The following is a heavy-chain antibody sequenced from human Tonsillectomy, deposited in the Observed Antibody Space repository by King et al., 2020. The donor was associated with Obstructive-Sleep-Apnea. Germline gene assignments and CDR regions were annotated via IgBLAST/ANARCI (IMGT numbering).Heavy chain of an antibody. CDR1: GYSIGSGYC. Sequence: PLQESGPGLVKPSETLSLTCTVSGYSIGSGYCWGWIRQPPGKGLEWIGTICHGGSTFYNPSLKSRVTTSLDSPRNQFSLRLTSVTAADTAVYYCGRVIGFRGYPRGDFDYWGQGILVTVSS. CDR2: ICHGGST. J-gene: IGHJ4*02. CDR3: GRVIGFRGYPRGDFDY. V-gene: IGHV4-38-2*02. D-gene: IGHD3-10*01.